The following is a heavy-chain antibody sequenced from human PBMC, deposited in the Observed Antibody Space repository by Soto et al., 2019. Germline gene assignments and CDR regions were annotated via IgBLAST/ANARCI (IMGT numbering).Heavy chain of an antibody. CDR3: ARRGAVAGLHY. D-gene: IGHD6-19*01. J-gene: IGHJ4*02. V-gene: IGHV3-74*01. CDR1: GFTFSSYW. CDR2: INSDGSST. Sequence: EVQLVESGGGLVQPGGSLRVSCAASGFTFSSYWMHWVRQAPGKGLVWVSRINSDGSSTSYADSVKGRFTISRDNAKNTLYLQMNNLRAEDKAIYYCARRGAVAGLHYWGQGTLVTVSS.